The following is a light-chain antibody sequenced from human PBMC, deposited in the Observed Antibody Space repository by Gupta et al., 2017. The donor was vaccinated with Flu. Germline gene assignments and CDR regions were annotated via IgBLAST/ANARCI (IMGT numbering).Light chain of an antibody. CDR1: QSVTSN. Sequence: EIVMTQSPATLSVSPGERATLSCRASQSVTSNLAWYQHKPGQAPRLLIYGASTRANGIPARFSGSGSGTEFTLTISSLQSEDLAAYYCQDYNTWLFTFGHGTKVDIK. J-gene: IGKJ3*01. CDR2: GAS. CDR3: QDYNTWLFT. V-gene: IGKV3-15*01.